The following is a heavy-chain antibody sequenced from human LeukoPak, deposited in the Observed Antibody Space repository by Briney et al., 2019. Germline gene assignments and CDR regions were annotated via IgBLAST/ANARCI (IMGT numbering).Heavy chain of an antibody. CDR2: IFPSGGEI. CDR3: ATYRQVLLPFES. D-gene: IGHD2-8*02. Sequence: GGSLRLSCAASGFTFSTFAMIGVRQPPGKGREWVSSIFPSGGEIHYADSVRGRFTISRDNSKSPLSLQMNSLRAEDTAIYYCATYRQVLLPFESWGEGTLVTVSS. V-gene: IGHV3-23*01. CDR1: GFTFSTFA. J-gene: IGHJ4*02.